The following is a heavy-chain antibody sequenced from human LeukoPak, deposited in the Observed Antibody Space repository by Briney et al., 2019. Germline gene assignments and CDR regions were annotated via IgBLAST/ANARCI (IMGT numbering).Heavy chain of an antibody. D-gene: IGHD4-17*01. V-gene: IGHV4-59*11. CDR3: ARSATVTTGYFDY. J-gene: IGHJ4*02. CDR2: ISYIGST. CDR1: DDSFSSHY. Sequence: PSETLSLTCAVSDDSFSSHYWTWIRQPPGKGLEWIGYISYIGSTNYNPSLKSRVTISIDTSKNQFSLKLTSMTAAETAVYYCARSATVTTGYFDYWGQGALVTVSS.